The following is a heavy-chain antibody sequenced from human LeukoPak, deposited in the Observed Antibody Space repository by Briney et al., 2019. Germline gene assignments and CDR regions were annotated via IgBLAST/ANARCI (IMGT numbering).Heavy chain of an antibody. D-gene: IGHD1-26*01. Sequence: SETLSLTCTVSGGSISSYYWSWIRQPPGKGMEWIGYIYYSGSTHYNPSLKSRVTISPDASKNQFSLKLSSVAAADTALYYCARAALTMGATKFDYWGRGTLVTVSS. CDR1: GGSISSYY. J-gene: IGHJ4*02. CDR2: IYYSGST. CDR3: ARAALTMGATKFDY. V-gene: IGHV4-59*01.